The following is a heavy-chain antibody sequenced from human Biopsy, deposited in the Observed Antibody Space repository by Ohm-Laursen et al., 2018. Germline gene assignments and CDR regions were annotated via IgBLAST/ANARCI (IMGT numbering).Heavy chain of an antibody. D-gene: IGHD1-14*01. J-gene: IGHJ6*02. V-gene: IGHV1-69*06. CDR2: VTPIFGTS. Sequence: SSVKVSCKAPGGTFSDYAISWVRQAPGQGLEWMGGVTPIFGTSNHALKFQGRVTITADKSTSTAYMELSSLRSEDTAVYYCARDTELLSIGLDYNFGMVVWGQGTTVTVSS. CDR1: GGTFSDYA. CDR3: ARDTELLSIGLDYNFGMVV.